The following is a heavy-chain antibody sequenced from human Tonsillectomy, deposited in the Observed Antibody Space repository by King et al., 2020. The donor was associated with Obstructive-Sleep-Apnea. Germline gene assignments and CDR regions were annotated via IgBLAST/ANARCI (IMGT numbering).Heavy chain of an antibody. Sequence: VQLQESGPGLVKPSETLSLTCTVSGGSISTYYWSWFRQPPGKGLEWIGYIYYSGSTNYNPSLKSRVTISVDTSKNQFSLNLSSVTAADTAFYYCARGGYYYFDYWGQGTQATVSS. J-gene: IGHJ4*02. CDR2: IYYSGST. V-gene: IGHV4-59*08. CDR3: ARGGYYYFDY. CDR1: GGSISTYY. D-gene: IGHD3-22*01.